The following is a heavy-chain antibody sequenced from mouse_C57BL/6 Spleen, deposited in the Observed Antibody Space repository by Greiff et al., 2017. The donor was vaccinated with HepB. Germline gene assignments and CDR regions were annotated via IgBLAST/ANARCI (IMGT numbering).Heavy chain of an antibody. CDR2: IRSKSNNYAT. V-gene: IGHV10-1*01. J-gene: IGHJ3*01. Sequence: EVKVVESGGGLVQPKGSLKLSCAASGFSFNTYAMNWVRQAPGKGLEWVARIRSKSNNYATYYADSVKDRFTISRDDSESMLYLQMNNLKTEDTAMYYCVRHDYGSSWFAYWGQGTLVTVSA. CDR3: VRHDYGSSWFAY. D-gene: IGHD1-1*01. CDR1: GFSFNTYA.